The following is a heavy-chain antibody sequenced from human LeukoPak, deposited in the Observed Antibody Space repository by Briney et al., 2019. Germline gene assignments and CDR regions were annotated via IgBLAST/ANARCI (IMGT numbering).Heavy chain of an antibody. CDR3: ARDVRLPHYYYYMDV. CDR2: ISSSSSYI. J-gene: IGHJ6*03. CDR1: GFTFISYA. D-gene: IGHD4-17*01. V-gene: IGHV3-21*01. Sequence: GTSLRLSCAASGFTFISYAIHWVRQAPGKGLEWVSSISSSSSYIYYADSVKGRFTISRDSAKNSLYLQMNSLRAEDTAVYYCARDVRLPHYYYYMDVWGKGTTVTVSS.